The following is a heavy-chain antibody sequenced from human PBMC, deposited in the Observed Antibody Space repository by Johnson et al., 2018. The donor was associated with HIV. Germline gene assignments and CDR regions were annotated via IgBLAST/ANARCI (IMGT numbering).Heavy chain of an antibody. CDR2: ISGSGGSR. V-gene: IGHV3-23*04. CDR1: GFTFSSYA. D-gene: IGHD6-13*01. J-gene: IGHJ3*02. CDR3: AREQELIGERAFDI. Sequence: VHLVESGGGLVQPGGSLRLSCAASGFTFSSYAMSWVRQGPGKGLEWVSGISGSGGSRNYADSVKGRFTISRDNSKNTLYLQMNSLRAEDTAVYYCAREQELIGERAFDIWGQGTMVTVSS.